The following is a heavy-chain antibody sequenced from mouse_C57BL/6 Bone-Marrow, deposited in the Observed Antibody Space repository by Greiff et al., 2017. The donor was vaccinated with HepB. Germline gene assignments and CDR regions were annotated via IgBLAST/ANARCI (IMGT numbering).Heavy chain of an antibody. CDR1: GYTFTSYW. Sequence: QVQLKQPGAELVKPGASVKMSCKASGYTFTSYWITWVKQRPGQGLEWIGDIYPGSGSTNYNEKFKSKATLTVDTSSSAAYMQLSSLTSEDSAVYYCARRYYGLHDYWGQGTTLTVSS. D-gene: IGHD1-2*01. J-gene: IGHJ2*01. V-gene: IGHV1-55*01. CDR2: IYPGSGST. CDR3: ARRYYGLHDY.